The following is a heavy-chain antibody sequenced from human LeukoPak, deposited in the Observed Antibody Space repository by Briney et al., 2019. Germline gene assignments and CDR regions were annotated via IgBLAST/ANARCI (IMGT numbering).Heavy chain of an antibody. CDR2: ISGSGGST. J-gene: IGHJ6*02. CDR3: TRDYCSSTSCYSSTDQIYYYYGMDV. CDR1: GFTFSSYA. D-gene: IGHD2-2*02. V-gene: IGHV3-23*01. Sequence: GGSLRLSCAASGFTFSSYAMSWVRQAPGKGLEWVSAISGSGGSTYYADSVKGRFTISRDNSKNTLYLQMNSLRAEDTAVYYCTRDYCSSTSCYSSTDQIYYYYGMDVWGQGTTVTVSS.